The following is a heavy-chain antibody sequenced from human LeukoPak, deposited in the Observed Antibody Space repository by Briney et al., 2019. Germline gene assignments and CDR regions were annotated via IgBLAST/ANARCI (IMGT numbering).Heavy chain of an antibody. CDR3: TRMTTGHDY. Sequence: SETLSLTCAVSGVPYDDYYWSWVRQTPGKGLGWIGEINHSGYTNDNPSLKSRVTLSIDTSRKQFSLNLRSVTVADAGIYYCTRMTTGHDYWGQGTQVTVSS. V-gene: IGHV4-34*01. D-gene: IGHD4-17*01. J-gene: IGHJ4*02. CDR1: GVPYDDYY. CDR2: INHSGYT.